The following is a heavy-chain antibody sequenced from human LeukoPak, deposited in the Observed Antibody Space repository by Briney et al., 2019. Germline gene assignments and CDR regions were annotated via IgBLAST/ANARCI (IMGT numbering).Heavy chain of an antibody. D-gene: IGHD2-8*02. J-gene: IGHJ3*02. CDR3: AREAGGHDAFDI. CDR2: IKQDGNKK. V-gene: IGHV3-7*01. Sequence: PGGSLRLSCAASGFTFNSYWMAWVRQAPGKGLEWVANIKQDGNKKYYVDSVKGRFTISRDNAKNTLYLQMNSLRAEDTAVYYCAREAGGHDAFDIWGQGTMVTVSS. CDR1: GFTFNSYW.